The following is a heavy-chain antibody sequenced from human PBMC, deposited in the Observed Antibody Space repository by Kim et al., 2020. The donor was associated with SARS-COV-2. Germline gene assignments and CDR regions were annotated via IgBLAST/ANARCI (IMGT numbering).Heavy chain of an antibody. Sequence: GGSTYYADSVKGRFTISRDNSKNTLYLQMSSLRAEDTAVYYCVNALDPDYWGQGTLVTVSS. D-gene: IGHD1-1*01. V-gene: IGHV3-64D*06. J-gene: IGHJ4*02. CDR2: GGST. CDR3: VNALDPDY.